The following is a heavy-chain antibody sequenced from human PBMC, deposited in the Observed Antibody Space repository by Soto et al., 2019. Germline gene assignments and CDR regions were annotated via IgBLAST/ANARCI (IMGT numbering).Heavy chain of an antibody. D-gene: IGHD6-13*01. CDR2: IYPGDSDT. CDR3: ASPYSSSWLSLDY. J-gene: IGHJ4*01. V-gene: IGHV5-51*01. Sequence: PGESLKISCKGSGYSFTSYWIGWVRQMPGKGLEWMGIIYPGDSDTRYSPSFQGQVTISADKSISTAYLQWSSLKASDTAMYYCASPYSSSWLSLDYWGHGTLVTVSS. CDR1: GYSFTSYW.